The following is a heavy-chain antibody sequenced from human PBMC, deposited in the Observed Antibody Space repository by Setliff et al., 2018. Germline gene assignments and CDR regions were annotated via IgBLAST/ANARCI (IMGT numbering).Heavy chain of an antibody. V-gene: IGHV4-59*08. CDR2: IFYSGST. CDR1: GGSISSSY. D-gene: IGHD5-18*01. Sequence: SETLSLTCTVSGGSISSSYWSWIRQPPGKGLGWIGYIFYSGSTYYNASLKSRVTISVDTSKNQFSLKLSSVTAADTAVYYCVRQGLDTGRTRWWFDPWGQGTLVTVSS. CDR3: VRQGLDTGRTRWWFDP. J-gene: IGHJ5*02.